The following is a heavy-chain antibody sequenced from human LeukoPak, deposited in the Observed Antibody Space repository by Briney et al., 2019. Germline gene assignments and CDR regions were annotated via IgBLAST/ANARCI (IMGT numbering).Heavy chain of an antibody. J-gene: IGHJ4*02. CDR2: INPNSGGT. D-gene: IGHD3-10*01. CDR3: ARDGEYGSGSYSTDYFDY. CDR1: GYTFTGYY. Sequence: ASXKVSCKASGYTFTGYYMHWVRQAPGQGVEWMGWINPNSGGTNYAQKFQGRVTMTRDTSISTAYMELSRLRSDDTAVYYCARDGEYGSGSYSTDYFDYWGQGTLVTVSS. V-gene: IGHV1-2*02.